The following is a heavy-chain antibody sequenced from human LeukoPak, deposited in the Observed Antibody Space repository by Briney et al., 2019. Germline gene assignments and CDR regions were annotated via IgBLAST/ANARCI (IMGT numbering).Heavy chain of an antibody. CDR1: GFTFSSYS. D-gene: IGHD6-13*01. CDR2: ISSSSTI. CDR3: ARDGVAAARVYWFDP. J-gene: IGHJ5*02. Sequence: QPGGSLRLSCAASGFTFSSYSMNWVRQAPGKGLEWVSYISSSSTIYYADSVKGRFTISRDNAKNSLYLQMNSLRAEDTAVYYCARDGVAAARVYWFDPWGQGTLVTVSS. V-gene: IGHV3-48*01.